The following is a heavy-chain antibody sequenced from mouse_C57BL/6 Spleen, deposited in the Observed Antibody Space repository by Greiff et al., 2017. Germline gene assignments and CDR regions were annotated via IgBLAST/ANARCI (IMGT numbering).Heavy chain of an antibody. V-gene: IGHV1-80*01. CDR2: IYPGDGGT. Sequence: VQLQQSRAELVKPGASVKISCKASGYAFSSYWMNWVKHSPGKGLEWIGLIYPGDGGTNYYGTFKGTATLTADNSSSTAYMQLSSLTSEDSPVYCWARKEITTLVAVFDYWGQGTTRTVSS. CDR3: ARKEITTLVAVFDY. J-gene: IGHJ2*01. D-gene: IGHD1-1*01. CDR1: GYAFSSYW.